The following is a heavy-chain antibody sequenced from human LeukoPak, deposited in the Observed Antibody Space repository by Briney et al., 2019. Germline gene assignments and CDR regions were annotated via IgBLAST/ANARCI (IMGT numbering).Heavy chain of an antibody. V-gene: IGHV1-8*01. J-gene: IGHJ4*02. CDR3: VREVNNWDFDY. D-gene: IGHD1-1*01. Sequence: GASVTVSCKASGYTFTTYDICWVRQAPGQGLEWLGWMRPETGHTGFAQEFQGRVTLTRDTSIGTAYMTLSSLRSDDTAVYYCVREVNNWDFDYWGQGTLVTVS. CDR1: GYTFTTYD. CDR2: MRPETGHT.